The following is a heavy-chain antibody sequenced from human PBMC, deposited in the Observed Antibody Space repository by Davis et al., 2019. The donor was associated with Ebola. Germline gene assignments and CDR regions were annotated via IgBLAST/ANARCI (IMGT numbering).Heavy chain of an antibody. V-gene: IGHV4-39*01. CDR3: ARLYGYYYDSSGYRQINAFDI. CDR2: IYYSGST. CDR1: GYSISSSYY. J-gene: IGHJ3*02. Sequence: MPSETLSLTCTVSGYSISSSYYWGWIRQPPGKGLEWIGSIYYSGSTYYNPSLKSRVTISVDTSKNQFSLKLSSVTAADTAVYYCARLYGYYYDSSGYRQINAFDIWGQGTMVTVSS. D-gene: IGHD3-22*01.